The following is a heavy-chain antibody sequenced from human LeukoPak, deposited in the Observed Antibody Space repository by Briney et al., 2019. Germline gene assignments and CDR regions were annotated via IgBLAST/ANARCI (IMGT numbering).Heavy chain of an antibody. CDR1: GYSSNCYL. D-gene: IGHD6-25*01. CDR3: ARHGGRSGLDYYYGMDV. J-gene: IGHJ6*02. Sequence: GESLNISCNGSGYSSNCYLIGWVRQMPGKGLGWMGIIDRSDSETRYSPSSQGQVYTSADKSISTAYLQWSSLKASDTAMYYCARHGGRSGLDYYYGMDVWGQGTTVTVSS. V-gene: IGHV5-51*01. CDR2: IDRSDSET.